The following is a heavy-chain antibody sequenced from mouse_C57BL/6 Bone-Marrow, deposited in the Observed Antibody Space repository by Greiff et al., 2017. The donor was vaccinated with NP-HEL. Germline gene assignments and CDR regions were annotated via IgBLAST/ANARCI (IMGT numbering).Heavy chain of an antibody. J-gene: IGHJ4*01. D-gene: IGHD2-3*01. CDR1: GYTFTSYW. V-gene: IGHV1-50*01. CDR2: IDPSDSYT. CDR3: ARPSDGYYDAMDY. Sequence: QVQLQQPGAELVKPGASVKLSCKASGYTFTSYWMQWVKQRPGQGLEWIGEIDPSDSYTNYNQKFKGKATLTVDTSSSTAYMQLSSLTSEDSAVYYCARPSDGYYDAMDYWGQGTSVTVSS.